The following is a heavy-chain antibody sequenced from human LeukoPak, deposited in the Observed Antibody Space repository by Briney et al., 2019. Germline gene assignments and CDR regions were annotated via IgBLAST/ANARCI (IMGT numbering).Heavy chain of an antibody. CDR2: IRRDGGST. CDR3: AKAGLVRGGALDS. D-gene: IGHD4/OR15-4a*01. CDR1: GFTFDDYT. Sequence: GGSLRLSCEASGFTFDDYTMHWVRQAPGKGLEWVSLIRRDGGSTYYADSVKGRFTISRDNSKSTLYLQMNSLRVEDTAVYYCAKAGLVRGGALDSWGQGTLVTVSS. J-gene: IGHJ4*02. V-gene: IGHV3-43*01.